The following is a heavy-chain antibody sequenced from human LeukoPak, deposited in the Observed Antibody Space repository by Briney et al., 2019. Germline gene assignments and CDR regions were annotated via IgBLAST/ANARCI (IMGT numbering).Heavy chain of an antibody. D-gene: IGHD1-26*01. J-gene: IGHJ4*02. Sequence: GGSLRLSCAASGFSVSSNYMNWVRQAPGKGLEWVAVISYDGSNKYYADSVKGRFTISRDNSKNTLYLQMNSLRAEDTAVYYCAKGLSGSYVGGFDYWGQGTLVTVSS. CDR1: GFSVSSNY. V-gene: IGHV3-30*18. CDR2: ISYDGSNK. CDR3: AKGLSGSYVGGFDY.